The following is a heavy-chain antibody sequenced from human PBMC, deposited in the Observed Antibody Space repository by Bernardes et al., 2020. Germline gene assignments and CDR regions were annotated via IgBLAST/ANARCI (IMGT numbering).Heavy chain of an antibody. Sequence: GGSLRLSRAASGFTFSSYAMSWVRQAPGKGLEWVSAISGSGGSTYYADSVKGRFTISRDNSKNTLYLQMNSLRAEDTAVYYCAKDNGSGICASFDPWGQGTLVTVSS. CDR3: AKDNGSGICASFDP. D-gene: IGHD3-10*01. V-gene: IGHV3-23*01. CDR2: ISGSGGST. J-gene: IGHJ5*02. CDR1: GFTFSSYA.